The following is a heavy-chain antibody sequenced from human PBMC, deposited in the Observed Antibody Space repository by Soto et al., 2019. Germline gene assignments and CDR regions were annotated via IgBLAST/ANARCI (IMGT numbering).Heavy chain of an antibody. V-gene: IGHV4-34*01. CDR1: GGSFSGYY. CDR2: INHSGST. CDR3: ARGREVTIFGVVIGEGLDY. D-gene: IGHD3-3*01. J-gene: IGHJ4*02. Sequence: SETLSLTCAVYGGSFSGYYWSWIRQPPWKGLEWIGEINHSGSTNYNPSLKSRVTISVDTSKNQFSLKLSSVTAADTAVYYCARGREVTIFGVVIGEGLDYWGQGTLVTVSS.